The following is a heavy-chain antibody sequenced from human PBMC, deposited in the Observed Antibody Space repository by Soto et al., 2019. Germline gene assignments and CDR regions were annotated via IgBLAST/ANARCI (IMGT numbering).Heavy chain of an antibody. CDR2: IRGSGGST. D-gene: IGHD6-6*01. CDR3: AKDRGYSSSFRFDY. V-gene: IGHV3-23*01. J-gene: IGHJ4*02. Sequence: GGSLRLSCAASGFTFSSYAMSWVRQAPGKGLEWVSGIRGSGGSTYYADSVKGRFTISRDNSKNTLYMQMNGLRGEDTAIYYCAKDRGYSSSFRFDYWGQGTLVTVSS. CDR1: GFTFSSYA.